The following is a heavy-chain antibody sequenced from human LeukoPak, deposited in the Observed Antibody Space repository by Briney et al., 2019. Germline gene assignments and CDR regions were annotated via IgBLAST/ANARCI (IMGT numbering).Heavy chain of an antibody. J-gene: IGHJ5*02. D-gene: IGHD3-9*01. V-gene: IGHV1-69*04. CDR2: IIVTLGTP. CDR1: GGTFTNYA. Sequence: SVKVSCKATGGTFTNYAVSWVRQAPGQGLEWMGRIIVTLGTPNYAQKFQGRVAITADKSTSTAYMGLSSLRSEDTAVYYCARAVDDDLAGYYWGDWFDPWGQGTLVTVSS. CDR3: ARAVDDDLAGYYWGDWFDP.